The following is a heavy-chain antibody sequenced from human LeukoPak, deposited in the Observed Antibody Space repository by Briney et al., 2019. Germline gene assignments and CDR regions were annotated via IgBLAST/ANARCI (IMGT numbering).Heavy chain of an antibody. V-gene: IGHV4-61*02. Sequence: SQTLSFTCSVSGGSISGGSYYWSWIRQPAGKGLEWIGRTYTRGSTNYNPSLKSRVTISEDTSKNQFSLKLTSVTAEDTAVYYCAREGLNMVRGIIPKEAWGWFDPWGQGTLVTVSS. CDR2: TYTRGST. D-gene: IGHD3-10*01. CDR1: GGSISGGSYY. CDR3: AREGLNMVRGIIPKEAWGWFDP. J-gene: IGHJ5*02.